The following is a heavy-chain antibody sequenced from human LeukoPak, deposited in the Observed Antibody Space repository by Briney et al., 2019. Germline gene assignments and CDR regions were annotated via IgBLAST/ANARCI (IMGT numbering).Heavy chain of an antibody. CDR3: AKRPTWGIVVVVAANY. CDR2: ISGSGGST. CDR1: GFTFSSYA. V-gene: IGHV3-23*01. D-gene: IGHD2-15*01. Sequence: GGSLRLSCAASGFTFSSYAMSWVRQAPGKGLERVSAISGSGGSTYYADSVKGRFTISRDNSKNTLYLQMNSLRAEDTAVYYCAKRPTWGIVVVVAANYWGQGTLVTVSS. J-gene: IGHJ4*02.